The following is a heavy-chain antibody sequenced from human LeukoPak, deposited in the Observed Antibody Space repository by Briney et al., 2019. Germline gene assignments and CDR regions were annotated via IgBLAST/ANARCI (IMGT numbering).Heavy chain of an antibody. J-gene: IGHJ5*02. CDR2: IHYSGST. D-gene: IGHD1-26*01. V-gene: IGHV4-59*01. Sequence: SSETLSLTCTVSGGSIRPFFWNWIRQPPGKGLEWIGYIHYSGSTNYNPSLKSRVTISVDTSKNQVSLRPSSVTAADTAVHYCAREEVGVTSGRWFDPWGQGALVTVSS. CDR3: AREEVGVTSGRWFDP. CDR1: GGSIRPFF.